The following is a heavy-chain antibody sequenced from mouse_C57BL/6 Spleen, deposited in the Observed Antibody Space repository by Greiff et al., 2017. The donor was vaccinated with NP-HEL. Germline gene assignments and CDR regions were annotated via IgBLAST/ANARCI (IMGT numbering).Heavy chain of an antibody. CDR3: ARDGNSPMDY. CDR1: GYTFTSYW. V-gene: IGHV1-7*01. J-gene: IGHJ4*01. CDR2: INPSSGYT. D-gene: IGHD2-1*01. Sequence: VQLVESGAELAKPGASVKLSCKASGYTFTSYWMHWVKQRPGQGLEWIGYINPSSGYTKYNQKFKDKATLTADKSYSTAYMQLSCLTYEDSAVYCCARDGNSPMDYWGQGTSVTVSS.